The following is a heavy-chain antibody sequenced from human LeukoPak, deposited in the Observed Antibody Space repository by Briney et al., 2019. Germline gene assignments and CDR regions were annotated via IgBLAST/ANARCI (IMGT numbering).Heavy chain of an antibody. CDR2: ISYDGRNK. CDR1: GFSFSSYG. V-gene: IGHV3-30*03. D-gene: IGHD5-24*01. Sequence: GGSLRLSCAASGFSFSSYGMHWVRQAPGKGLEWVAVISYDGRNKYYADSVKGRFTISRDTSKNTLYLQMNSLRAEDTAVYYCASEDGHNPNLGFDYWGQGTLVIVSS. J-gene: IGHJ4*02. CDR3: ASEDGHNPNLGFDY.